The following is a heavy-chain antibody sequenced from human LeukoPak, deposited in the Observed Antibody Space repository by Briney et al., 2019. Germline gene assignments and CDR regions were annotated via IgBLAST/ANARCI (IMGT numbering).Heavy chain of an antibody. J-gene: IGHJ3*01. V-gene: IGHV3-30*02. CDR3: AKSADYFDSSRALYEALDF. CDR2: IRYDGSDK. CDR1: GFTFRTYG. D-gene: IGHD3-22*01. Sequence: GGSLRLSCAASGFTFRTYGMHWVRQAPGKGLEWVTFIRYDGSDKYYADSVRGRFTISRDNSKNTLFLQMNSLRFDDTAVYYCAKSADYFDSSRALYEALDFWYQVTMVT.